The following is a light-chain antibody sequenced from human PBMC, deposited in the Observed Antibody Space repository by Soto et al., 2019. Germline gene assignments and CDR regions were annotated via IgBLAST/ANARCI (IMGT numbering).Light chain of an antibody. CDR3: CSYAGSTSV. J-gene: IGLJ1*01. V-gene: IGLV2-23*02. CDR1: SSDVGSYNL. CDR2: EVI. Sequence: LTHAASVYGFPGHSSTISSTGTSSDVGSYNLVSWYQQYPGKAPKLVIYEVIKRPSGVSNRFSGSKSGNTASLTISGLQAEDEADYYCCSYAGSTSVFGTGTKVTVL.